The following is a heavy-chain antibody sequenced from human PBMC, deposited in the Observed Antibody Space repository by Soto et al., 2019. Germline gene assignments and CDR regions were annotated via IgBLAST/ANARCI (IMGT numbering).Heavy chain of an antibody. CDR2: IIPIFGTA. V-gene: IGHV1-69*06. CDR3: ASAGVVGATAGFDY. J-gene: IGHJ4*02. D-gene: IGHD1-26*01. Sequence: ASVKVSCKASGGTFSSYAISWVRQAPGQGPEWMGGIIPIFGTANYAQKFQGRVTITADKSTSTAYMELSSLRSEDTAVYYCASAGVVGATAGFDYWGQGTLVTVSS. CDR1: GGTFSSYA.